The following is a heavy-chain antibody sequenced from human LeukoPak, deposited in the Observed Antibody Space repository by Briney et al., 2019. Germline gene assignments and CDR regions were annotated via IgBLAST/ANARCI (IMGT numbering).Heavy chain of an antibody. Sequence: GGSLRLSCAASGFIFSSYGMNRVRQAPGKGLEWVSGIGGSSGYMAYYAESVKGRFTISRDNSQNTLYLQMNSLRAEDTAVYYCAKDLSRGAFGMWGQGTLVTVSS. D-gene: IGHD3-10*01. CDR2: IGGSSGYMA. V-gene: IGHV3-23*01. CDR1: GFIFSSYG. J-gene: IGHJ3*02. CDR3: AKDLSRGAFGM.